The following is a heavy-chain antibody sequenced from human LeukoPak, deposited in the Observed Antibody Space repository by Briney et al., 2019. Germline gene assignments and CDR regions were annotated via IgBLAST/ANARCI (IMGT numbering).Heavy chain of an antibody. V-gene: IGHV5-51*01. Sequence: GESLKISCKGSGYSFTSYWISWVRQMPGEGLEWMGIIYPGDSDTRYSPSFQGQVTISADKSISTAYLQWSSLKASDTAMYYCARHKRYYDSSGYIDYWGQGTLVTVSS. D-gene: IGHD3-22*01. CDR2: IYPGDSDT. CDR1: GYSFTSYW. J-gene: IGHJ4*02. CDR3: ARHKRYYDSSGYIDY.